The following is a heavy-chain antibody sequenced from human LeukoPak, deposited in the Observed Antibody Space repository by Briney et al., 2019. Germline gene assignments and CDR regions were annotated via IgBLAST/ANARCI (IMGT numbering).Heavy chain of an antibody. Sequence: SETLSLTCTVSGGSLSSYYWSWIRQPPGKGLEWIGYIYYSGSTNYNPTLKSRVTISVDTSKNQFSLKLSSVTAADTAVYYCARQIGYYYGMDVWGQGTTVTVSS. CDR2: IYYSGST. CDR3: ARQIGYYYGMDV. V-gene: IGHV4-59*08. CDR1: GGSLSSYY. D-gene: IGHD3-22*01. J-gene: IGHJ6*02.